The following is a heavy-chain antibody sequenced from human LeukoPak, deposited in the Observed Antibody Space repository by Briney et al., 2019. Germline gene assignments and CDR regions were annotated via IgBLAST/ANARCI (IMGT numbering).Heavy chain of an antibody. CDR1: GYTFTSYD. Sequence: ASVKVSCKASGYTFTSYDINWVRQATGQGLEWMGWMNPNSGNTGYAQKFQGRVTMTRNTSISTAYMELSSLRAEDTAVYYCARAGSSSGGAFDIWGQGTMVTVSS. J-gene: IGHJ3*02. CDR2: MNPNSGNT. V-gene: IGHV1-8*01. CDR3: ARAGSSSGGAFDI. D-gene: IGHD6-13*01.